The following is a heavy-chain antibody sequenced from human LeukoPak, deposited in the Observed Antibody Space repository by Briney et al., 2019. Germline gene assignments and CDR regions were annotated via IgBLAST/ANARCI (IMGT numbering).Heavy chain of an antibody. V-gene: IGHV5-10-1*01. Sequence: GESLKISCKGSGYSFTSNWISWVRQMPGKGLEWMGRIDPSDSDNNYSRSFQGHVNISADKSISTAYLQWSSLKASDTAMYYCARQPDGNWFDPWGQGTLVTVSS. CDR1: GYSFTSNW. J-gene: IGHJ5*02. CDR3: ARQPDGNWFDP. D-gene: IGHD4-17*01. CDR2: IDPSDSDN.